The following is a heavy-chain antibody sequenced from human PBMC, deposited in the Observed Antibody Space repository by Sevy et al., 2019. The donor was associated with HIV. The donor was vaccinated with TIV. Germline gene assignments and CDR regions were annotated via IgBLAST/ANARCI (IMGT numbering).Heavy chain of an antibody. CDR1: GFSLSTSGVG. CDR2: IYWDDGK. CDR3: AHRNEGYDAFDI. J-gene: IGHJ3*02. Sequence: SGPTLVKPTQTLTLTCTFSGFSLSTSGVGVGWIRQPPGKALEWLALIYWDDGKRYSPSLKSRLTITKDTSKNQVVLTMTNMDPVDTATYYCAHRNEGYDAFDIWGQGTMVTVSS. V-gene: IGHV2-5*02. D-gene: IGHD1-1*01.